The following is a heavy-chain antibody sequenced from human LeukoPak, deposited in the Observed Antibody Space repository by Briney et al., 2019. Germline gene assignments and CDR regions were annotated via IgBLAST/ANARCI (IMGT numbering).Heavy chain of an antibody. CDR1: GFTVSSNY. CDR3: AKSVGTYYDFWSGYPGGDWFDP. D-gene: IGHD3-3*01. V-gene: IGHV3-66*01. J-gene: IGHJ5*02. Sequence: GGSLRLSCAASGFTVSSNYMSWVRQAPGKGLEWVSVIYSGGSTYYADSVRGRFTISRDNSKNTLYLQMNSLRAEDTAVYYCAKSVGTYYDFWSGYPGGDWFDPWGQGTLVTVSS. CDR2: IYSGGST.